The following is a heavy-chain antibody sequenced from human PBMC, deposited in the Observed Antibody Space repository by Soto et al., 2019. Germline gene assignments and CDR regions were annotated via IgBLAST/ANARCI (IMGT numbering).Heavy chain of an antibody. Sequence: QVQLQESGPGLVKPSQTLSLTCTVSGGSISSVGYYWSWIRQHPGKGLEWIGYIYYSVSTYYNPSLKSRVTISVDTSKNQFSLKLSSVTAADTAVYHCARDPGRYYYMDVWGKGTTVTVSS. J-gene: IGHJ6*03. CDR3: ARDPGRYYYMDV. V-gene: IGHV4-31*03. CDR2: IYYSVST. CDR1: GGSISSVGYY.